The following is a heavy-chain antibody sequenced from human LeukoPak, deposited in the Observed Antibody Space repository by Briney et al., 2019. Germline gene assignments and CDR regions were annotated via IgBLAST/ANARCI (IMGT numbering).Heavy chain of an antibody. V-gene: IGHV3-30*03. D-gene: IGHD6-19*01. CDR2: ISYDGSNK. CDR1: GFTFSSYG. J-gene: IGHJ4*02. CDR3: TGLYSSGSQEAGY. Sequence: GRSLRLSCAASGFTFSSYGMHWVRQAPGKGLEWVAVISYDGSNKYYADSVKGRFTISRDNSKDTLYLQMNSLRAEDTAVYYCTGLYSSGSQEAGYWGQGTLVTVSS.